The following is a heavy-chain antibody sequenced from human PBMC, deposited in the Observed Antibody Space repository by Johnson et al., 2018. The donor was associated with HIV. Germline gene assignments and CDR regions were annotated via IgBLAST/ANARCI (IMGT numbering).Heavy chain of an antibody. CDR2: VIYSGGSI. Sequence: QVQLVESGGGFVKTGGSLRLSCAASGLTFSDYDMSWIRQAPGKGLEWVSVIYSGGSIGYADSVKGRFTISRDNAKNSLYLQMNSLRAEDTALYYCAKDMFYIAAARSGAFDIWGQGTMVTVSS. J-gene: IGHJ3*02. CDR1: GLTFSDYD. V-gene: IGHV3-11*01. CDR3: AKDMFYIAAARSGAFDI. D-gene: IGHD6-13*01.